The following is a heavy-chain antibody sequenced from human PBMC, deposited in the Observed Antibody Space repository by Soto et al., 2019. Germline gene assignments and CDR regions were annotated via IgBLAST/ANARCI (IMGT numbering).Heavy chain of an antibody. J-gene: IGHJ4*02. CDR3: ARAERYYDFWSGYYKTYFDY. CDR2: IYYSGST. Sequence: SETLSLTCTVSGGSISSYYWSWIRQPPGKGLEWIGYIYYSGSTNYNPSLKSRVTISVDTSKNQFSLKLSSVTAADTAVYYCARAERYYDFWSGYYKTYFDYWGQGTLVTVSS. CDR1: GGSISSYY. D-gene: IGHD3-3*01. V-gene: IGHV4-59*01.